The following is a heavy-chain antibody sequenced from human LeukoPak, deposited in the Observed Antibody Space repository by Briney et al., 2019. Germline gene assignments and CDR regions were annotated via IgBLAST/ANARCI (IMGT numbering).Heavy chain of an antibody. V-gene: IGHV3-53*05. D-gene: IGHD3-22*01. CDR2: IYSGGST. Sequence: GGSLRLSCAASGFTVSSNYMSWVRQAPGRGLEWVSVIYSGGSTYYADSVKGRFTISRDNSKNTLYLQMNSLRAEDTAVYYCAKDRDSSGYYHTFFDYWGQGTLVTVSS. J-gene: IGHJ4*02. CDR1: GFTVSSNY. CDR3: AKDRDSSGYYHTFFDY.